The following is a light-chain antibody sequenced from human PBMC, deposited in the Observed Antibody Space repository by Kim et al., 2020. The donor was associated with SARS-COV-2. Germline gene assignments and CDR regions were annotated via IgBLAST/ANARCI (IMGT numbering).Light chain of an antibody. CDR1: QSITNW. CDR3: QQYVAYSPT. Sequence: GDRVTITCRASQSITNWLAWYQQKPGKAPKLLIYDASTLPSGVPSRFSGGGSGTQFTLTISSLQPDDFATYYCQQYVAYSPTFGQGTKVDIK. V-gene: IGKV1-5*01. J-gene: IGKJ1*01. CDR2: DAS.